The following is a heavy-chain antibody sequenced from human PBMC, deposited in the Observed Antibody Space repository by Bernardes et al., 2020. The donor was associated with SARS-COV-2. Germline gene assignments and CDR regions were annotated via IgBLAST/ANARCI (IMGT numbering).Heavy chain of an antibody. J-gene: IGHJ6*03. D-gene: IGHD2-8*01. CDR2: IYYSGST. CDR3: ARVMGYCTNGVMPPHCYYYYYMDV. Sequence: SETLSLTCTVSGGSISSSSYYWGWIRQPPGKGLEWIGSIYYSGSTYYNPSLKSRVTISVDTSKNQFPLKLSSVTAADTAVYYWARVMGYCTNGVMPPHCYYYYYMDVWGKGTTVTVSS. CDR1: GGSISSSSYY. V-gene: IGHV4-39*06.